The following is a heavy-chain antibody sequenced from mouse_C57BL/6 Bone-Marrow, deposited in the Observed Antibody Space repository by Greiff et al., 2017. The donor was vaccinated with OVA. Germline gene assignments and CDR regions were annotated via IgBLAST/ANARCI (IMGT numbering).Heavy chain of an antibody. D-gene: IGHD2-4*01. Sequence: VQLQQSVAELVRPGASVKLSCTASGFNIKNTYMHWVKQRPEQGLEWIGRLCPANGKTKYAPKFQSKATITADTSSNTDYLQSSSLKSEDTAIYDCARWRGDDSDWDYWGQGTTLTVAS. CDR2: LCPANGKT. J-gene: IGHJ2*01. CDR3: ARWRGDDSDWDY. CDR1: GFNIKNTY. V-gene: IGHV14-3*01.